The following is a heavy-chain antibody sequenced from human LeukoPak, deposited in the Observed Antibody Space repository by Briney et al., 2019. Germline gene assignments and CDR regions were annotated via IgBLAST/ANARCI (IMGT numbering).Heavy chain of an antibody. CDR3: AKDPYGDYMTEFDY. CDR1: GFTFSSYA. J-gene: IGHJ4*02. Sequence: PGGSLRLSCAASGFTFSSYAMSWVRQAPGKGLEWVSGISGSGGSTYSADSVKGRFTISRNNSKNTLYLQMNSLRAEDTAVYYCAKDPYGDYMTEFDYWGQGTLVTVSS. CDR2: ISGSGGST. V-gene: IGHV3-23*01. D-gene: IGHD4-17*01.